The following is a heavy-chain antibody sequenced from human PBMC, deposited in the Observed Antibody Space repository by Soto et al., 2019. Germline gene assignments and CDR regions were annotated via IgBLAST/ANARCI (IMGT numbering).Heavy chain of an antibody. J-gene: IGHJ6*02. Sequence: QVQLVQSGAEVKKPGSSVKVSCKASADTFSSSAFSWVRQAPGQGLEWLGGIIPFFHAANYAQRVQGRVTITADESTSTVYMELSSMRSEDTALYYCARDLISNYHYYGMDVWGQGTTVTVSS. V-gene: IGHV1-69*01. CDR1: ADTFSSSA. CDR3: ARDLISNYHYYGMDV. CDR2: IIPFFHAA.